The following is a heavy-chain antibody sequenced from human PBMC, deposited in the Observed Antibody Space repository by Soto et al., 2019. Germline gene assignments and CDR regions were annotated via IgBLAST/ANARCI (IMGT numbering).Heavy chain of an antibody. V-gene: IGHV4-34*01. Sequence: SETLSLTCAVYGGSFSGYYWSWIRPPPGKGLEWIGEINHSGSTNYNPSLKSRVTISVDTSKNQFSLKLSSVTAADTAVYYCARVKYSNYVIYYYMDVWGKGTTVTVSS. CDR3: ARVKYSNYVIYYYMDV. D-gene: IGHD4-4*01. J-gene: IGHJ6*03. CDR2: INHSGST. CDR1: GGSFSGYY.